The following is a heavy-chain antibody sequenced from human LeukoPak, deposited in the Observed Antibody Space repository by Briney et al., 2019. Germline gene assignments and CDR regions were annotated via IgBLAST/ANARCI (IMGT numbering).Heavy chain of an antibody. D-gene: IGHD5-18*01. J-gene: IGHJ4*02. V-gene: IGHV3-30-3*01. CDR3: ARSGEWTQLWTAYYFDY. CDR1: GFTFSSYA. Sequence: GGSLRLSCAASGFTFSSYAMHWVRQAPGKGLEWVAVISYDGSNKYYADSVKGRFTISRDNSKNTLYLQMNSLRAEDTAVYYCARSGEWTQLWTAYYFDYWGQGTLVTVSS. CDR2: ISYDGSNK.